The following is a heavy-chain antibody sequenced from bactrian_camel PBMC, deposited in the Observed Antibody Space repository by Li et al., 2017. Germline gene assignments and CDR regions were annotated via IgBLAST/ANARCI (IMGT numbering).Heavy chain of an antibody. D-gene: IGHD2*01. CDR2: IDFDDGK. J-gene: IGHJ4*01. CDR1: RYASTYGRYC. V-gene: IGHV3S55*01. Sequence: VQLVESGGASVQTGGSLRLSCSASRYASTYGRYCQAWFRQAPGREREGIAAIDFDDGKVYASSVKGRFTISQDSAKNTLYLQMDSLKPEDTGMYYCAAGRLRNGYCYSLLINMAYNNWGQGTQVTVS. CDR3: AAGRLRNGYCYSLLINMAYNN.